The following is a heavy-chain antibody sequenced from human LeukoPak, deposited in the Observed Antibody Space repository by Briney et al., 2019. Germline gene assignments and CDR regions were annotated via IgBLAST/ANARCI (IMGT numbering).Heavy chain of an antibody. J-gene: IGHJ4*02. D-gene: IGHD4-11*01. Sequence: SETLSLTCTVSGGSISSGDYYWSWIRQPPGKGLERIGYIYYSGSTYYNPSLKSRVTISVDTSKNQFSLKLSSVTAADTAVYYCARQPAYMTTVNFDYWGQGTLVTVSS. V-gene: IGHV4-30-4*01. CDR3: ARQPAYMTTVNFDY. CDR1: GGSISSGDYY. CDR2: IYYSGST.